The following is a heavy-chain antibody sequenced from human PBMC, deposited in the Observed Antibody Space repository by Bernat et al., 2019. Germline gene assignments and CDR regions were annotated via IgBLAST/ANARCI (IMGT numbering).Heavy chain of an antibody. D-gene: IGHD2-15*01. Sequence: QVQLVQSGAEVKKPGSSVKVSCKASGGTFSSYAISWVRQAPGQGLEWMGGIIPIFGTANYAQKFQGRVTITADKSTSTAYMELGSLRSEDTAVYYCARAGIVVVVAATWSWFDPWGQGTLVTVSS. CDR2: IIPIFGTA. CDR1: GGTFSSYA. V-gene: IGHV1-69*06. CDR3: ARAGIVVVVAATWSWFDP. J-gene: IGHJ5*02.